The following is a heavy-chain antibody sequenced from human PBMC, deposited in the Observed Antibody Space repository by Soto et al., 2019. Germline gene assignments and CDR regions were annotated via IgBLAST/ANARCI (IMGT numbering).Heavy chain of an antibody. J-gene: IGHJ4*02. CDR3: ARLSSSWYGAHHFDY. CDR1: GFTFSSYW. V-gene: IGHV3-7*05. D-gene: IGHD6-13*01. Sequence: GGSLRLSCAASGFTFSSYWMSWVRQAPGKGLEWVANIKQDGSEKYYVDSVKGRFTISRDNAKNSLYLQMNSLRAEDTAVYYCARLSSSWYGAHHFDYWGQGTLVTVSS. CDR2: IKQDGSEK.